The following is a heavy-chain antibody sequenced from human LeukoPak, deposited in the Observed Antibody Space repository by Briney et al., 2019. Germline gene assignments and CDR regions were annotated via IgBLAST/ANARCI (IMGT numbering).Heavy chain of an antibody. CDR2: INSDGSST. D-gene: IGHD6-13*01. V-gene: IGHV3-74*01. CDR3: ARDSRSWYVIDY. Sequence: GGSLRLSCAASGFTFSSYWMHWVRQAPGKGLAWVSRINSDGSSTSYADSVKGRFTISRDNAKNTLYLQMNSLRAEDTAVYYCARDSRSWYVIDYWGQGTLVTVSS. CDR1: GFTFSSYW. J-gene: IGHJ4*02.